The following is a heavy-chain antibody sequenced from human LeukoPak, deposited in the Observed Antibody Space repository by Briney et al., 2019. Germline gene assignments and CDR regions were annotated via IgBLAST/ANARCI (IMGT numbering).Heavy chain of an antibody. J-gene: IGHJ2*01. CDR3: AARPEDYYDSSGQGGYWYFDL. CDR1: GFTFTSSA. CDR2: IVVGSGNT. D-gene: IGHD3-22*01. V-gene: IGHV1-58*02. Sequence: ASVKVSCKASGFTFTSSAMQWLRQARGQRLEWIGWIVVGSGNTNYAQKFQERVTITRDMSTSTAYMELSSLRSEDTAVYYCAARPEDYYDSSGQGGYWYFDLWGRGTLVTVSS.